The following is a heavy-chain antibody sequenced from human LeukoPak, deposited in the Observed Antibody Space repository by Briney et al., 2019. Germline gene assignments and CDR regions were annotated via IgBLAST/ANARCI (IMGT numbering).Heavy chain of an antibody. CDR1: GFTLSSYE. D-gene: IGHD3-3*01. CDR2: ISSSGSTI. Sequence: GGSLRLSCAASGFTLSSYEMNWFRQAPGKGLEWVSYISSSGSTIYYADSVRGRFTVSRDNAKNSLFLQMNSLRADDTAFYYCAKLLRDITIYDFWGPGALVTVSS. CDR3: AKLLRDITIYDF. J-gene: IGHJ1*01. V-gene: IGHV3-48*03.